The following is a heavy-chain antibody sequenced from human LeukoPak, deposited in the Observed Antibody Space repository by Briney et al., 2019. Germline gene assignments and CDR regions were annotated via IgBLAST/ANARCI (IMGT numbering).Heavy chain of an antibody. CDR2: INPSGGST. V-gene: IGHV1-46*01. Sequence: GASVKVSCKASGYTFTSYYMHWVRQAPGQGLEWMGIINPSGGSTSYAQKFQGRVTMTRDTSTSTVYMELSSLRSEDTAVYYCARDQVYYYDSSGYYDYWGQGTLVTVSS. CDR1: GYTFTSYY. D-gene: IGHD3-22*01. J-gene: IGHJ4*02. CDR3: ARDQVYYYDSSGYYDY.